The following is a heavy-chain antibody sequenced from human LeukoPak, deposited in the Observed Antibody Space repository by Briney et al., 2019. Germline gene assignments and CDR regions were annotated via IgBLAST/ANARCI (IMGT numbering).Heavy chain of an antibody. CDR3: TTDPEIVATITLDYYGMDV. Sequence: PGGSLRLSCAASGFTFSNAWMSWVRQAPGKGLEWVGRIKSKTDGGTADYAAPVKGRFTISRDDSKNTLYLQMNSLKTEDTAVYYCTTDPEIVATITLDYYGMDVWGQGTTVTVSS. V-gene: IGHV3-15*01. CDR2: IKSKTDGGTA. CDR1: GFTFSNAW. J-gene: IGHJ6*02. D-gene: IGHD5-12*01.